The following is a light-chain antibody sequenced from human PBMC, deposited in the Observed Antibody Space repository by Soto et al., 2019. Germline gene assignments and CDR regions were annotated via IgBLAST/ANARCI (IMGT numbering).Light chain of an antibody. CDR1: QGIGND. CDR2: AAS. Sequence: AIQMTQSLSSLSASVGDRVTITCRASQGIGNDLGWYQQKPGEAPKLLIFAASSLQSGFPSRFSGSGSGTDFTLTISSLQPEDFATYYCLQDYNYPLTFGGGTKVEIK. CDR3: LQDYNYPLT. J-gene: IGKJ4*01. V-gene: IGKV1-6*01.